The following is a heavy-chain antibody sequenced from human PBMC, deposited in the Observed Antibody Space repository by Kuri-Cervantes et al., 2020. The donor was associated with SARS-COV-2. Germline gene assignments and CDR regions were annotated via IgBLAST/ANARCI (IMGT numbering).Heavy chain of an antibody. CDR2: ISAYNGNT. V-gene: IGHV1-18*04. CDR1: GYTFTSYG. Sequence: ASVKVSCKASGYTFTSYGISWVRQAPGQGLEWMGWISAYNGNTNCAQKLQGRVTMTTDTSTSTAYMELRSLRSDDTAVYYCARDPPTYYYDSSGYVSAFDIWGQGTMVTVSS. D-gene: IGHD3-22*01. J-gene: IGHJ3*02. CDR3: ARDPPTYYYDSSGYVSAFDI.